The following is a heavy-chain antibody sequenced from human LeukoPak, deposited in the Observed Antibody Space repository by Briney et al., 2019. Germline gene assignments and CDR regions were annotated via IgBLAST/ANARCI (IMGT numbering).Heavy chain of an antibody. V-gene: IGHV3-30*18. Sequence: GSLRISCAASGVTFSSYAMSWVRKAPGKGLEWVAVISYDGSNKYYADSVKGRFTISRDNSKNTLYLQMNSLRAEDTAVYYCAKSGGIGMVRGVIYWFDPWGQGTLVTVSS. CDR2: ISYDGSNK. J-gene: IGHJ5*02. D-gene: IGHD3-10*01. CDR3: AKSGGIGMVRGVIYWFDP. CDR1: GVTFSSYA.